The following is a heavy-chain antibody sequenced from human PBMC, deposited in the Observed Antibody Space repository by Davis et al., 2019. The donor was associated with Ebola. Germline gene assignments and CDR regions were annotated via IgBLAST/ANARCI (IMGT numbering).Heavy chain of an antibody. CDR3: ARIKGYCSSGSCSWFDP. J-gene: IGHJ5*02. V-gene: IGHV3-23*01. CDR2: ISGSGGSL. CDR1: GFSFSTYA. D-gene: IGHD2-15*01. Sequence: GGSLRLSCEASGFSFSTYAMTWVRQAPGKGLEWVSAISGSGGSLYYADSVKGRFTISKDSSKNTLYLQMNSLRAEDTAMYFCARIKGYCSSGSCSWFDPWGQGTMVTVSS.